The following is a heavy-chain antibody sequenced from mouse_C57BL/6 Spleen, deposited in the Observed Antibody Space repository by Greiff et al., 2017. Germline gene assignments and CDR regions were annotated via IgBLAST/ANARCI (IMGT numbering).Heavy chain of an antibody. J-gene: IGHJ2*01. V-gene: IGHV1-81*01. D-gene: IGHD1-1*01. Sequence: QVQLQQSGAELARPGASVKLSCKASGYTFTSYGISWVKQRPGQGLEWIGEIYPRSGNTYYNEKFKGKATLTADKSSSTAYMELRSLTSEDSAVYFCARSGAITTVVAGPFDYWGQGTTLTVSS. CDR1: GYTFTSYG. CDR2: IYPRSGNT. CDR3: ARSGAITTVVAGPFDY.